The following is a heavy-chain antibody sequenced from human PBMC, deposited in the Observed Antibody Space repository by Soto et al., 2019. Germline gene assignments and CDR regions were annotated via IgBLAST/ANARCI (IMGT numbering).Heavy chain of an antibody. CDR1: GGSISSSSYY. Sequence: SETLSLTCTVSGGSISSSSYYWGWIRQPPGKGLEWIGEVTRSGSTNYNPSLKSRVTISIDTSNKHLSLHLSSVTAADTAVYYCARQKVSRFYGEVDFFDYWGLGTLVTVSS. CDR3: ARQKVSRFYGEVDFFDY. D-gene: IGHD4-17*01. J-gene: IGHJ4*02. CDR2: VTRSGST. V-gene: IGHV4-39*07.